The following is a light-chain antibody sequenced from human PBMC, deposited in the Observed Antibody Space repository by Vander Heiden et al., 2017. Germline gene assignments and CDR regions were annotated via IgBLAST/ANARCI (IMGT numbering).Light chain of an antibody. CDR3: RQCLQTPYT. J-gene: IGKJ2*01. CDR1: QSLLHSNGHNF. Sequence: DIVMTQSPLSLSVTHGEPASLSCRSSQSLLHSNGHNFLGGYLQKPGQSPQPLIFLGSNRASGVPDRFSGSESGTDFTLKISRVEAEDVGIFYCRQCLQTPYTFGQGTKLEIK. CDR2: LGS. V-gene: IGKV2-28*01.